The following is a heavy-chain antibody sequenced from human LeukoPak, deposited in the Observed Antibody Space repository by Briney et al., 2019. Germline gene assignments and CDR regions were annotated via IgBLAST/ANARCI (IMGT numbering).Heavy chain of an antibody. Sequence: ASVKVSCKASGGTFSSYAISWVRQAPGQGLEWMGGIIPIFGTANYAQKFQGRVTITADESTSTAYMELSSLRSEDTAVYYCARDRNSGSSRGMDVWGQGTTVTVSS. D-gene: IGHD1-26*01. CDR1: GGTFSSYA. CDR2: IIPIFGTA. J-gene: IGHJ6*02. V-gene: IGHV1-69*13. CDR3: ARDRNSGSSRGMDV.